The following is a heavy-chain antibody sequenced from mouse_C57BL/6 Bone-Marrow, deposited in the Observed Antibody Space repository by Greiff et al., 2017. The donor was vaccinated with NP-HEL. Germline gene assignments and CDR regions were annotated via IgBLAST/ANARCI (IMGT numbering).Heavy chain of an antibody. CDR2: IHPNSGST. D-gene: IGHD1-1*01. CDR3: ARRPYYYGSIYFDY. V-gene: IGHV1-64*01. Sequence: VQLQQPGAELVNPGASVKLSCKASGYTFTSYWMHWVKQRPGQGLEWIGMIHPNSGSTNYNEKFKSKAKLTVDKSSSTAYMQLSSLTSEDSAVYYCARRPYYYGSIYFDYWGQGTTLTVSS. CDR1: GYTFTSYW. J-gene: IGHJ2*01.